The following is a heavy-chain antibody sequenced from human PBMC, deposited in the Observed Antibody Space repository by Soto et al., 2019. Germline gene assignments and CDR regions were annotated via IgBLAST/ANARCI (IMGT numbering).Heavy chain of an antibody. CDR3: AIQIDRITMIVVNYYYGMDV. J-gene: IGHJ6*02. CDR2: IYYSGST. CDR1: GGSISSSSYY. D-gene: IGHD3-22*01. Sequence: SETLSLTCTVSGGSISSSSYYWGWIRQPPGKGLEWIGSIYYSGSTYYNPSLKSRVTISVDTSKNQFSLKLSSVTAADTAVYYCAIQIDRITMIVVNYYYGMDVSGQGTTVTVSS. V-gene: IGHV4-39*01.